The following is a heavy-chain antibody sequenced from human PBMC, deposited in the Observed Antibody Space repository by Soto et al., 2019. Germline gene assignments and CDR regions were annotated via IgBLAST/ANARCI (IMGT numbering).Heavy chain of an antibody. J-gene: IGHJ6*02. V-gene: IGHV4-59*01. CDR3: ARFRSATIADSPGDYYYYAMDV. CDR1: GGSISSYY. Sequence: PSETLSLTCTVSGGSISSYYWSWIRQPPGKGLEWIGYIYYSGSTNYNPSLKSRVTISVDTSKNQFSLKLSSVTAADTAVYYCARFRSATIADSPGDYYYYAMDVWGQGTTVTVSS. D-gene: IGHD6-6*01. CDR2: IYYSGST.